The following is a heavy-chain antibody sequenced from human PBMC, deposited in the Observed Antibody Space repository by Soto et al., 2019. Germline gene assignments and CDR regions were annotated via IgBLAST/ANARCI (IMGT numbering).Heavy chain of an antibody. J-gene: IGHJ6*02. CDR2: INHSGVT. CDR3: ARFSGSYYYAMDV. CDR1: GGYFSGYY. D-gene: IGHD6-19*01. Sequence: SETLSLTCAVYGGYFSGYYWSWIRQPPGKGLEWIGEINHSGVTNYKPSLKRRVTISVDTSKNQFSLQLKSVTAADTALYYCARFSGSYYYAMDVWGQGSTVTVSS. V-gene: IGHV4-34*01.